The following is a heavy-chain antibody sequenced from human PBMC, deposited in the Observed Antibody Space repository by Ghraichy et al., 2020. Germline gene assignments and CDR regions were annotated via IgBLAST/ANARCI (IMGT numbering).Heavy chain of an antibody. CDR3: ARGPHPFYHYYGMDV. V-gene: IGHV3-21*01. CDR2: IGISRSYI. J-gene: IGHJ6*02. CDR1: GFTFSSCN. Sequence: GRSLRLSCAASGFTFSSCNMNWVRQAPGKGLEWVSSIGISRSYIYYADSLKGRFTISRDNAKNSLYLQMDSLRAEDTAVYYCARGPHPFYHYYGMDVWGQGTTVTVSS.